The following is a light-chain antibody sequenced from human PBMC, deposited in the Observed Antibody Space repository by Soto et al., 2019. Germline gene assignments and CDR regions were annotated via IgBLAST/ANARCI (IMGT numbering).Light chain of an antibody. CDR1: SSNIGNNA. CDR2: HDD. CDR3: AAWDDSLNDVV. Sequence: QSVLTQPPSVSEAPRQRVTISCSGSSSNIGNNAVNWYQQLPGKAPKLLIYHDDLLPSGVSDRFSGSKSGTSASLAISGLQSEDEADYYCAAWDDSLNDVVFGGGTKLTVL. J-gene: IGLJ2*01. V-gene: IGLV1-36*01.